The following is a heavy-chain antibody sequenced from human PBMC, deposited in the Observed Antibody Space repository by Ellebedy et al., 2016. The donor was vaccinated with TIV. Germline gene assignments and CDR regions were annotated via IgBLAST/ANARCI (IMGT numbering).Heavy chain of an antibody. J-gene: IGHJ6*02. CDR1: GFTFSSEA. CDR2: ITGGGAP. Sequence: GESLKISCAASGFTFSSEAMSWVRQAPGKGLEWVSAITGGGAPYYADSVKGRFTISRDNSQNTLDLQMDTLRPEDTAIYFCAKHLERSTEYFSSNYYHGMDVWGHGTTVTVSS. CDR3: AKHLERSTEYFSSNYYHGMDV. D-gene: IGHD2-2*01. V-gene: IGHV3-23*01.